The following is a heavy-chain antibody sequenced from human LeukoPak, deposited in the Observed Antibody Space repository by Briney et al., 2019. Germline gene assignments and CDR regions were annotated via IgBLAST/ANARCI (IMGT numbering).Heavy chain of an antibody. CDR2: INAGNGNT. D-gene: IGHD2-2*01. CDR3: ARARDIVVVPAAPIDY. J-gene: IGHJ4*02. CDR1: VGTFTSYA. V-gene: IGHV1-3*01. Sequence: ASVKVSCKASVGTFTSYAMHWVRQAPGQRLEWMGWINAGNGNTKYSQKFQGRVTMTRDTSISTAYMELSRLRSDDTAVYYCARARDIVVVPAAPIDYWGQGTLVTVSS.